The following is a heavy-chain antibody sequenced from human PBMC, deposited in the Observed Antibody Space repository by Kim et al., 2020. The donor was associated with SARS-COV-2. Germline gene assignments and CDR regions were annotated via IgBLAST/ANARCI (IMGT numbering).Heavy chain of an antibody. CDR1: GFTFSSYS. Sequence: GGSLRLSCAASGFTFSSYSMNWVRQAPGKGLEWVSYISSSSSTIYYADSVKGRFTISRDNAKNSLYLQMNSLRAEDTAVYYCAREPIKYSSRPFDPWGQGTLVTVSS. D-gene: IGHD6-13*01. CDR3: AREPIKYSSRPFDP. V-gene: IGHV3-48*04. J-gene: IGHJ5*02. CDR2: ISSSSSTI.